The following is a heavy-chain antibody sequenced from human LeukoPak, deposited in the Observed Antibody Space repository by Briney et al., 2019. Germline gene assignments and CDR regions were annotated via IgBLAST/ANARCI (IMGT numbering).Heavy chain of an antibody. CDR1: GGSFSGYY. V-gene: IGHV4-34*01. CDR3: ARGWAAVAGLPPYFDY. D-gene: IGHD6-19*01. Sequence: PSETLSLTCAVYGGSFSGYYWSWLRQPPGKGLEGIGEINHSGSTNYNPSLKGRVTISVDTSKNQFPLKLSSVTAADTAVYYCARGWAAVAGLPPYFDYWGQGTLGTVSA. J-gene: IGHJ4*02. CDR2: INHSGST.